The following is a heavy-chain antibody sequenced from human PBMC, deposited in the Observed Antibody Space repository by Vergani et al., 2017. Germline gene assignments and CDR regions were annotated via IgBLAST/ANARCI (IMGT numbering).Heavy chain of an antibody. J-gene: IGHJ6*02. CDR1: GFTVSSNY. CDR2: IYSGGST. D-gene: IGHD5-12*01. V-gene: IGHV3-53*04. CDR3: ARDRVDIVATTTYYNYYYGMDV. Sequence: EVQLVESGGGLVQPGGSLRLSCAASGFTVSSNYMSWVRQAPGKGLEWVSAIYSGGSTYYADSVEGRFTISRHNSKNTLYLQMNSLRAEDTAVYYCARDRVDIVATTTYYNYYYGMDVWGQGTTVTVSS.